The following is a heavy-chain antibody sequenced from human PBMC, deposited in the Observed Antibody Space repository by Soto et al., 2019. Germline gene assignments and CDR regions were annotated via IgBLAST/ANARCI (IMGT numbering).Heavy chain of an antibody. Sequence: QVQLVQSGAEVKKPGASVKVSCKASGYTFTSYDINWVRQATGQGLEWMGWMNPNSGNTGYAQKFQGRVTMTRNTSISTAYMELSSLRSEDTAVYYCARGSRVLRFFGTRKYYYMDVWGKGTTVTVSS. J-gene: IGHJ6*03. CDR3: ARGSRVLRFFGTRKYYYMDV. D-gene: IGHD3-3*01. CDR2: MNPNSGNT. V-gene: IGHV1-8*01. CDR1: GYTFTSYD.